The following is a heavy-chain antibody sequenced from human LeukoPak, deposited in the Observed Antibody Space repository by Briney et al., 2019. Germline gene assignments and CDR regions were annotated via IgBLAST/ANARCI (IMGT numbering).Heavy chain of an antibody. J-gene: IGHJ4*02. CDR1: GFTFDDYG. CDR2: INWNGGST. V-gene: IGHV3-20*04. D-gene: IGHD3-3*01. CDR3: AGSYYDFWSGYYSE. Sequence: PGGSLRLSCAASGFTFDDYGMSWVRHAPGKGLEWVSGINWNGGSTGYADSVKGRFTISRDNAKNSLYLQMNSLRAEDTALYYCAGSYYDFWSGYYSEWGQGTLVTVSS.